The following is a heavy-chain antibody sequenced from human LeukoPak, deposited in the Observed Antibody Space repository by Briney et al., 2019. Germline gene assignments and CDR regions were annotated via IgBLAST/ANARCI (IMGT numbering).Heavy chain of an antibody. V-gene: IGHV4-39*01. CDR1: GGSISGSSYY. CDR3: ARQDTITTPGVDY. J-gene: IGHJ4*02. D-gene: IGHD3-3*01. CDR2: AYYSGTT. Sequence: PPETLSLTCTVSGGSISGSSYYWGWLRQPPGKGLEWIANAYYSGTTYYNPSLKSRVTISVDTSKNQFSLKLSSVTAADTAVYYCARQDTITTPGVDYWGQGTPVTVSS.